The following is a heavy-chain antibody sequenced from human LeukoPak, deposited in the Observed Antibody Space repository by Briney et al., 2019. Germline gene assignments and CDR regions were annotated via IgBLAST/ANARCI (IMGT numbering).Heavy chain of an antibody. J-gene: IGHJ6*03. CDR1: GGTFRSYG. V-gene: IGHV1-69*13. Sequence: ASVKVSCKASGGTFRSYGISWLRQAPGQGLEWMGGIFPISGTTNNAQKFQGRVTMTADESTSTAYLELSSLRSEDTAVYHCARVGPAIYGSRTYINYDYYYMDVWGEGTTVSISS. CDR3: ARVGPAIYGSRTYINYDYYYMDV. CDR2: IFPISGTT. D-gene: IGHD3-10*01.